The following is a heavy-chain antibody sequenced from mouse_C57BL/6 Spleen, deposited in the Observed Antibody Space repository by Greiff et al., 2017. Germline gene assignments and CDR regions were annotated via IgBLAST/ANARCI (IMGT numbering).Heavy chain of an antibody. J-gene: IGHJ3*01. CDR2: IDPSDSYT. CDR1: GYTFTSYW. CDR3: GLLSAY. V-gene: IGHV1-50*01. D-gene: IGHD2-10*01. Sequence: QVQLKQPGAELVKPGASVKLSCKASGYTFTSYWMQWVKQRPGQGLEWIGEIDPSDSYTNYNQKFKGKATLTVDTSSSTAYMQLSSLTSEDSAVYYCGLLSAYWGQGTLVTVSA.